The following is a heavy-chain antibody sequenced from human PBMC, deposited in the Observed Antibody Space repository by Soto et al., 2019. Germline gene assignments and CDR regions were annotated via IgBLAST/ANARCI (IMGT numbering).Heavy chain of an antibody. CDR3: SRDRRVGYYFDY. J-gene: IGHJ4*02. CDR1: GFTFSSYW. V-gene: IGHV3-74*01. D-gene: IGHD1-26*01. CDR2: INSDGSST. Sequence: GGSLRLSCAASGFTFSSYWMHWVRQAPGKGLVWVSHINSDGSSTTYADSVKGRFTISRDNAKSIAYLQMNSLKTEDTAVYYCSRDRRVGYYFDYWGQGTLVTSPQ.